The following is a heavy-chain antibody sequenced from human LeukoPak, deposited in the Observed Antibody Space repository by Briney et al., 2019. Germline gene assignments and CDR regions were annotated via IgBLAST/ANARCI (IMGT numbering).Heavy chain of an antibody. CDR2: INQFGRDQ. CDR3: ARSLWPEDY. Sequence: GGSLRLSCAASGFAFSSYWASWVRQAPAKGLEWVANINQFGRDQNYVDSVRGRFTIARDNAKNSAYLQMNSLRVEDTAVYYCARSLWPEDYWGQGILVTVSS. D-gene: IGHD2-21*01. V-gene: IGHV3-7*01. CDR1: GFAFSSYW. J-gene: IGHJ4*02.